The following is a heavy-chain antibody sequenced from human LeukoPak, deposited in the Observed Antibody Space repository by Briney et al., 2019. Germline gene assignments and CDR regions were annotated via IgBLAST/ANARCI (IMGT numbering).Heavy chain of an antibody. D-gene: IGHD6-19*01. CDR2: ISGSGDST. Sequence: EGSLRLSCAASGSTFSSYATSWVRQAPGKGLEWLSAISGSGDSTYYADSVQGRFTISRDNFKNTLYLQMNSLRAEDTAVYYCAKDKSQWLVGTLGYWGQGTLVTVSS. CDR1: GSTFSSYA. CDR3: AKDKSQWLVGTLGY. J-gene: IGHJ4*02. V-gene: IGHV3-23*01.